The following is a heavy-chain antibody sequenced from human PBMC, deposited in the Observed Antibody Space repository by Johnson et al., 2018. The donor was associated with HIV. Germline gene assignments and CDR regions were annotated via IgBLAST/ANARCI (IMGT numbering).Heavy chain of an antibody. CDR3: AKDLEEGQQWLIGAFDI. Sequence: VQLVESGGGVVQPGGSLRLSCAASGFTFSSYGMHWVRQAPGKGLDWVAFIRYDGSNKYYADSVKGRFTISRDNSKNTLYLQMNSLRAEDTAVYYCAKDLEEGQQWLIGAFDIWGQGTMVTVSS. J-gene: IGHJ3*02. D-gene: IGHD6-19*01. CDR1: GFTFSSYG. V-gene: IGHV3-30*02. CDR2: IRYDGSNK.